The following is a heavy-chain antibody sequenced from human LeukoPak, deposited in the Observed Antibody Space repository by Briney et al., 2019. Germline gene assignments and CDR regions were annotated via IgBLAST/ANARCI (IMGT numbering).Heavy chain of an antibody. Sequence: PGGSLRLSCAASGFTFNNYGINWVRQAPGKGLEWVSYISGSGNTLYYADSVKGRFTISRDNAKNSLYLQMNSLRAEDTAVYYCARDCNGVNCYSYNFDYWGQGTLVTVSS. D-gene: IGHD2-15*01. J-gene: IGHJ4*02. CDR3: ARDCNGVNCYSYNFDY. CDR2: ISGSGNTL. CDR1: GFTFNNYG. V-gene: IGHV3-48*03.